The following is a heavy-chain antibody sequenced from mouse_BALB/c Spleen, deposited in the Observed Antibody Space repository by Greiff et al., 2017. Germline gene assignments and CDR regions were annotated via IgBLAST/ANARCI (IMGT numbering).Heavy chain of an antibody. CDR3: TRDRGYGGYFDV. CDR1: GFTFSSYT. Sequence: EVQRVESGGGLVKPGGSLKLSCAASGFTFSSYTMSWVRQTPEKRLEWVATISSGGSYTYYPDSVKGRFTISRDNAKNTLYLQMSSLKSEDTAMYYCTRDRGYGGYFDVWGAGTTATVSS. D-gene: IGHD2-10*02. J-gene: IGHJ1*01. V-gene: IGHV5-6-4*01. CDR2: ISSGGSYT.